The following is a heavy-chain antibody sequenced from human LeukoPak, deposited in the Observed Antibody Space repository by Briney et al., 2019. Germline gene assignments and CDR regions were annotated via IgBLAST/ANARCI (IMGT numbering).Heavy chain of an antibody. D-gene: IGHD4-23*01. CDR2: ISYSGYT. V-gene: IGHV4-59*01. Sequence: PSETLSLTCTVSGGSIRSYYWSWIRQAPGKGLEWIGFISYSGYTSYSPSLKSRVAISVDTSKSQFSLRLTSMTAADTATYYCARGRSDNGGMFFDSWAQGTLVTVSS. CDR1: GGSIRSYY. J-gene: IGHJ4*02. CDR3: ARGRSDNGGMFFDS.